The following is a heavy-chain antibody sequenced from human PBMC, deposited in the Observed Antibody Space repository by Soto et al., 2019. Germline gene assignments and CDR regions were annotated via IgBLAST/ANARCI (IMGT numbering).Heavy chain of an antibody. Sequence: QFQLLQPGADGKKPGASVKVSCQASGYTFTNYGINWVRQAPGQGLDWLGWVSAFNGERRYAQRVQARVIMTTDTSTTTAYMELRSLRSDDTAVYYCSRGTSIPASGDYWGQGTLVTVSS. V-gene: IGHV1-18*01. D-gene: IGHD6-6*01. CDR1: GYTFTNYG. J-gene: IGHJ4*01. CDR2: VSAFNGER. CDR3: SRGTSIPASGDY.